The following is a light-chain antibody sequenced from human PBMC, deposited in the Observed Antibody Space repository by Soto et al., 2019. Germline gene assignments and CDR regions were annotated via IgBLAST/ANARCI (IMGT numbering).Light chain of an antibody. CDR1: SSDVGVSNL. CDR2: DVN. CDR3: TSFTTTNAVL. Sequence: QSALTQPASVSGSPGQSITISCTGSSSDVGVSNLVSWYQQQPNKAPKILISDVNHRPSGASIRFSGSKSGNTASLTISGIPADDEADYYCTSFTTTNAVLFGGGTKLTVL. V-gene: IGLV2-14*01. J-gene: IGLJ2*01.